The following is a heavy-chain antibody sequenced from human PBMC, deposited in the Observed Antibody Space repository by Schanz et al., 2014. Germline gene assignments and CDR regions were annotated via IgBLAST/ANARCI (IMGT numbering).Heavy chain of an antibody. D-gene: IGHD2-2*01. CDR3: ARDERDLPRSLFVF. Sequence: QLQLQESGPGLVKPSETLSLTCTVSGGSISSYYWTWIRQPPGKGLEWIGYIWHGGSTNYNPSLKSRVTISLDKSKSQFSLPLNAVTAADTAVYYCARDERDLPRSLFVFWGQGTLVTVSS. V-gene: IGHV4-59*12. CDR2: IWHGGST. CDR1: GGSISSYY. J-gene: IGHJ4*02.